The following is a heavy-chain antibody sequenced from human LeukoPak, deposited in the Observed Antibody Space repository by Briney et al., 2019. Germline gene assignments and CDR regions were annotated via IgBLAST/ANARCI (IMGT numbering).Heavy chain of an antibody. Sequence: PGASVKVSCKVSGDTVTGFSIHWVRQAPGHGLEWMGGFDPEDGARIFAQKFQGRVTMTEDTSTDTAYMDLSSLRSEDTAVYYYATGYTYDYSLYWGQGTLVTVSS. D-gene: IGHD5-18*01. CDR3: ATGYTYDYSLY. CDR1: GDTVTGFS. J-gene: IGHJ4*02. V-gene: IGHV1-24*01. CDR2: FDPEDGAR.